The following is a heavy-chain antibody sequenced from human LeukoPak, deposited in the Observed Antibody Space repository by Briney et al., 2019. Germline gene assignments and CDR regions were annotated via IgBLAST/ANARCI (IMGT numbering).Heavy chain of an antibody. Sequence: PGGSLRLSCAASGFTFSSYAMSWVRQAPGKGLEWVSAISGSGGSTYYADSVKGRFTISRDNSKNTLYLQMNSLRAEDTAVYYCAKDKVRYYYDSSGYYPYYYYYYMDVWGKGTTVTVSS. D-gene: IGHD3-22*01. V-gene: IGHV3-23*01. CDR3: AKDKVRYYYDSSGYYPYYYYYYMDV. J-gene: IGHJ6*03. CDR2: ISGSGGST. CDR1: GFTFSSYA.